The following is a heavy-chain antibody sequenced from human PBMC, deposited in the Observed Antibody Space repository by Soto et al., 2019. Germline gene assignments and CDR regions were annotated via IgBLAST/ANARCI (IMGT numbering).Heavy chain of an antibody. CDR1: GYTFSDYY. V-gene: IGHV3-11*01. CDR2: IDTSSTKI. D-gene: IGHD3-3*01. J-gene: IGHJ4*02. Sequence: GGSQRLSCAASGYTFSDYYMSWIRQAPGKGLEWISYIDTSSTKIYYADSVKGRFTISRDNAKNSLYLEMNSLRDEGTAVYYCASHYDMWSGYLSPVDYWGQGTLVTVSS. CDR3: ASHYDMWSGYLSPVDY.